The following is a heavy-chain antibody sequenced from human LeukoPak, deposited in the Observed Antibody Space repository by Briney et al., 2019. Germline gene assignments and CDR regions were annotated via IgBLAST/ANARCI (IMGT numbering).Heavy chain of an antibody. CDR2: IRSDGSTK. CDR1: GFTFSSYW. D-gene: IGHD2-2*01. V-gene: IGHV3-30*02. J-gene: IGHJ4*02. CDR3: AKDVPVAYFDY. Sequence: GGSLRLSCAASGFTFSSYWMSWVRQAPGKGLEWVAFIRSDGSTKYYADSVKGRFTISRDNSKNTLYLQMNSLRAEDTAVYYCAKDVPVAYFDYWGQGTLVTVSS.